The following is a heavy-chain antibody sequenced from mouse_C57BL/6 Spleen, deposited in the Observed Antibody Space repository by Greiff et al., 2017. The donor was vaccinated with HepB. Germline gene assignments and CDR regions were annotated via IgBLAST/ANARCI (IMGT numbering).Heavy chain of an antibody. J-gene: IGHJ1*03. V-gene: IGHV1-64*01. D-gene: IGHD2-3*01. CDR3: ARWDGYSPGGYFDV. Sequence: QVQLQQPGAELVKPGASVKLSCKASGYTFTSYWMHWVKQRPGQGLEWIGMIHPNSGSTNYNEKFKSKATLTVDKSSSTAYMQLSSLTSEDSAVYYCARWDGYSPGGYFDVWGTGTTVTVSS. CDR1: GYTFTSYW. CDR2: IHPNSGST.